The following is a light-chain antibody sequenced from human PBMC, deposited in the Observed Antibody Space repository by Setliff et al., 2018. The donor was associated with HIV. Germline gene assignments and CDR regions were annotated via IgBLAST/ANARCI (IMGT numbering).Light chain of an antibody. CDR3: CSYAGSYSFAV. Sequence: QSALAQPASVSGSPGQSITISCTGTSSDVGSYNYVSWYQQHPGKAPKLMIYDVSKRPSGIPDRFSGSKSDNTASLTISGLQAEDEADYYCCSYAGSYSFAVFGGGTK. V-gene: IGLV2-11*01. J-gene: IGLJ3*02. CDR1: SSDVGSYNY. CDR2: DVS.